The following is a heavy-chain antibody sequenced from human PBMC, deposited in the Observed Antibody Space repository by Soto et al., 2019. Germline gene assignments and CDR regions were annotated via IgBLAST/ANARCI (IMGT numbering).Heavy chain of an antibody. Sequence: SETLSLTCAFSVDSINISHWVHCFRQPPVKGLEWIGQISRSGSTNYNPSLTSRVTISVDKSKNHFSLKVTSVTAADTAVYYCAARHFRSGPRTDTRLDYWGQGTMVTVSS. J-gene: IGHJ4*02. CDR1: VDSINISHW. CDR2: ISRSGST. CDR3: AARHFRSGPRTDTRLDY. D-gene: IGHD3-3*02. V-gene: IGHV4-4*02.